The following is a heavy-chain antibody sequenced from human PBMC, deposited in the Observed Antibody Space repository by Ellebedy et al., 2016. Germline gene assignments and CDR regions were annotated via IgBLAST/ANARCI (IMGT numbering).Heavy chain of an antibody. CDR1: EFTFSSHP. Sequence: GESLKISCAASEFTFSSHPMSWVRQAPGKGLKWVSTISTSGGYTFYADSVKGRFTISRDNSKNTIYLQMNSLRAEDTAIYYCVIWASIASWGQGTLVTVSS. J-gene: IGHJ4*02. CDR3: VIWASIAS. V-gene: IGHV3-23*01. CDR2: ISTSGGYT. D-gene: IGHD7-27*01.